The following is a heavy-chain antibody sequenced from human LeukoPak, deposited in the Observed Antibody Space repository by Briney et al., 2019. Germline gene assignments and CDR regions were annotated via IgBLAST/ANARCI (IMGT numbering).Heavy chain of an antibody. V-gene: IGHV3-23*01. CDR3: AEKGYYDGSGYYMYYFDH. D-gene: IGHD3-22*01. Sequence: GGSLRLSCAASGFTFSIYAMSWVRQAPGKGLEWVSAISGSGGTAYYADSVKGRFTISRDNSKNTLYLQMNSLRAEDTAVYYCAEKGYYDGSGYYMYYFDHWGQGTLVTVSS. CDR2: ISGSGGTA. J-gene: IGHJ4*02. CDR1: GFTFSIYA.